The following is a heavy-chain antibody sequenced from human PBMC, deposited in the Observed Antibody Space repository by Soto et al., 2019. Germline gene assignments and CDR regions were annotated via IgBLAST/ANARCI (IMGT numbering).Heavy chain of an antibody. J-gene: IGHJ5*02. V-gene: IGHV1-3*01. Sequence: ASVKVSCKASGYTFTSYAMHWVRQAPGQRLEWMGWINAGNGNTKYSQKFQGRVTITRDTSASTAYMELSSLRSEDTAVYYCARDHGVEALIPVWFDPWGQGTLVTVSS. D-gene: IGHD2-15*01. CDR2: INAGNGNT. CDR3: ARDHGVEALIPVWFDP. CDR1: GYTFTSYA.